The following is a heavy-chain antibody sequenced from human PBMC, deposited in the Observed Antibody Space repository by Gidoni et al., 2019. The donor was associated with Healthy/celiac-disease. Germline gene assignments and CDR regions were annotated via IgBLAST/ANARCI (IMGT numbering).Heavy chain of an antibody. D-gene: IGHD5-12*01. V-gene: IGHV4-30-2*01. CDR3: ARDRYRGGYDYAFDI. CDR1: GGSISRGVYS. J-gene: IGHJ3*02. Sequence: QLQLQESVSGLVTPSQTLSLTCAVSGGSISRGVYSWSWIRQPPGKGLEWIGSIYHSGSTYYNPYRKSRVTISVDRSKNQFSLKLRSVTAADTAVYYCARDRYRGGYDYAFDIWGQGTMVTVSS. CDR2: IYHSGST.